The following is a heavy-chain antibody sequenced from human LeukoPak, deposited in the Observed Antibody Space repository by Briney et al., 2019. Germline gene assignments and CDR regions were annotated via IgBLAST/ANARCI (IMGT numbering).Heavy chain of an antibody. V-gene: IGHV4-39*01. CDR3: ARHVGQRHRIDY. J-gene: IGHJ4*02. CDR2: ISSSGST. CDR1: GGSINSSSYY. D-gene: IGHD2-15*01. Sequence: SETLSLTCTVSGGSINSSSYYWGWIRQPPGKGLEWMGTISSSGSTYYNPSLKSRVTISVDTSMNQFSLKLRSVTAADTAIYYRARHVGQRHRIDYWGQGTLVTVSS.